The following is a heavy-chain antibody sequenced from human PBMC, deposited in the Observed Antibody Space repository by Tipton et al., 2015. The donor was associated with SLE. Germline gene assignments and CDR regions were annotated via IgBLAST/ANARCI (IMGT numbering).Heavy chain of an antibody. CDR2: ISSSSSYI. D-gene: IGHD2-21*01. J-gene: IGHJ2*01. CDR1: GLTFSTYS. V-gene: IGHV3-21*01. CDR3: ASCGGALVGFDL. Sequence: GSLRLSCAASGLTFSTYSMNWVRQAPGKGLEWVSFISSSSSYIYYADSVKGRFTISRDNAKNSLYLQMNSLRAEDTAVYYCASCGGALVGFDLWGRGTLVTVSS.